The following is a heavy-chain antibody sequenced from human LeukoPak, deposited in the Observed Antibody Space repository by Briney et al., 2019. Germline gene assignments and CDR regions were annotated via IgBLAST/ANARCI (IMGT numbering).Heavy chain of an antibody. Sequence: GGSLRLSCAASGFTFSSNYMSWVRQAPGKGLEWVSVIYSGGSTYYAASVKGRFTISRDNSKNTLYLQMNSPRAEDTAVYYCARGSSSWDLDYWGQGTLVTVS. J-gene: IGHJ4*02. CDR3: ARGSSSWDLDY. CDR1: GFTFSSNY. V-gene: IGHV3-53*01. CDR2: IYSGGST. D-gene: IGHD6-13*01.